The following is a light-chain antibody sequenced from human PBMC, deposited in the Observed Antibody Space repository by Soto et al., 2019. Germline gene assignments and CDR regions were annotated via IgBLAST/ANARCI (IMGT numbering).Light chain of an antibody. CDR2: ADS. J-gene: IGKJ5*01. CDR3: QQYGSPPIT. V-gene: IGKV3-20*01. CDR1: QSVSGY. Sequence: EIVLTQSPATLSLSPGETATLSCRASQSVSGYIGWYHQKPGQAPRLLIYADSNRATGIPARFSGSGSGTDFTLTISRLEPEDFAVYYCQQYGSPPITFGQGTRLEIK.